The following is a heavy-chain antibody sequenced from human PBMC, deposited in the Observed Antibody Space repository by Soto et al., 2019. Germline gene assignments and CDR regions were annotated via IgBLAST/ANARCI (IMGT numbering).Heavy chain of an antibody. V-gene: IGHV3-23*01. Sequence: EVQLLESGGGLVQPGGSLRLSCEASGFTFSSYAMSWVRQAPGKGLEWVSAISGSGGSTYYADSVKGRFTISRDNSKNTLYLQMNSLRAEDTAVYYCAKDRRFLEWLLRLNAFDIWGQGTMVTVSS. D-gene: IGHD3-3*01. CDR3: AKDRRFLEWLLRLNAFDI. CDR2: ISGSGGST. J-gene: IGHJ3*02. CDR1: GFTFSSYA.